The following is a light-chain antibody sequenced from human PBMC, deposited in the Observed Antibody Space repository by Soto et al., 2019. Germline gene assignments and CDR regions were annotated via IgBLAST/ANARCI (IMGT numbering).Light chain of an antibody. CDR1: SSDIGGYDY. J-gene: IGLJ1*01. CDR3: SAYTTTSTLI. V-gene: IGLV2-14*01. CDR2: EVN. Sequence: QSVLTQPASVSGSPGQSVTISCTGTSSDIGGYDYVSWYQQHPGTAPKLILYEVNNRPSGVSNRFSGSKSGNTASLIISGLQTEDEADYYCSAYTTTSTLIFGTGTKATVL.